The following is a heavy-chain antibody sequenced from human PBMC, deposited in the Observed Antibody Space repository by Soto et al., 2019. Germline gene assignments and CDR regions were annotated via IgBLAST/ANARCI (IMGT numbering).Heavy chain of an antibody. J-gene: IGHJ6*01. CDR2: IIPIFGTA. CDR1: GGTFSSYA. Sequence: QVQLVQSGAEVKKPGSSVKVSCKASGGTFSSYAISWVRQAPGQGLEWMGGIIPIFGTANYAQKFQGRVTITADESTSTAYMELGSLRSEDTAVYYCACIVVVVAARSSYGMDVWGQGTTVTVSS. V-gene: IGHV1-69*01. CDR3: ACIVVVVAARSSYGMDV. D-gene: IGHD2-15*01.